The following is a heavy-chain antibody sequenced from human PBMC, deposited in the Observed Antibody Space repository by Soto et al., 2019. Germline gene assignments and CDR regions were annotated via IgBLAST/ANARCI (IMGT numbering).Heavy chain of an antibody. CDR3: PRASHHRWTGLADY. V-gene: IGHV3-23*01. J-gene: IGHJ4*02. D-gene: IGHD6-25*01. CDR2: ISGSGTT. Sequence: QAPGKGLEGVSIISGSGTTYYAESVKGRFTISRDNVKNTLYVQMRSLRAEDTAVYYCPRASHHRWTGLADYWGQGTLVTVSS.